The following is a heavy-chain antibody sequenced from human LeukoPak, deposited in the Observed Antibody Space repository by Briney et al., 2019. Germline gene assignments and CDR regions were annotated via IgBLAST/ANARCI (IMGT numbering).Heavy chain of an antibody. V-gene: IGHV3-23*01. CDR1: GFTFSSHA. Sequence: GGSLRLSCAASGFTFSSHAMSWVRQAPGKGLEWGSAISGRGGSTYYADSVKGRFTISRDNSENTLYLQMNSLRAEDTAIYYCAKDPYSNPLNFDYWGQGTLVTVSS. CDR2: ISGRGGST. CDR3: AKDPYSNPLNFDY. J-gene: IGHJ4*02. D-gene: IGHD4-11*01.